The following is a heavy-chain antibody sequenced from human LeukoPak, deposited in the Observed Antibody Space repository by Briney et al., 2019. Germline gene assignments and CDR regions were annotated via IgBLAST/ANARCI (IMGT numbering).Heavy chain of an antibody. J-gene: IGHJ5*02. Sequence: GGSLRLSCAASGFTFSNAWMSWVRQAPGKGLEWVGRIKRKTNGATTDYANPGKGRFTISRNDSINTLYLQMNSLKTEDTAMYYCTTDSYETPRTRVFNWFDHWGQGTLVTVSS. D-gene: IGHD3-16*01. CDR3: TTDSYETPRTRVFNWFDH. V-gene: IGHV3-15*01. CDR1: GFTFSNAW. CDR2: IKRKTNGATT.